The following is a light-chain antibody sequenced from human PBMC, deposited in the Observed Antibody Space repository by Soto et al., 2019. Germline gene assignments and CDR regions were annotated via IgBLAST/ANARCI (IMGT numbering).Light chain of an antibody. CDR1: QSISSN. Sequence: TQSPATLSLSPGQRATLSCRASQSISSNLAWYQHKPGQAPRLLVYVGSTSATGIPAGFSGSGSGTELTLSISRLQSEDFAVYYCQQCNRSKGTFGQGTKVDIK. CDR2: VGS. J-gene: IGKJ1*01. CDR3: QQCNRSKGT. V-gene: IGKV3-15*01.